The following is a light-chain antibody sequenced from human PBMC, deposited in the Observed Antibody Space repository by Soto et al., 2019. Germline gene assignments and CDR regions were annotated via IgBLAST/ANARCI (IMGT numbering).Light chain of an antibody. Sequence: PGARVTLSCRASQIVADGYLAWYQQKPGQAPSLLIYGASGRATGIPDKFGGSGSGTDFTLSISRLEPEDSAVYYCQQYARSPYTFGQGTKLEIQ. CDR1: QIVADGY. J-gene: IGKJ2*01. CDR2: GAS. CDR3: QQYARSPYT. V-gene: IGKV3-20*01.